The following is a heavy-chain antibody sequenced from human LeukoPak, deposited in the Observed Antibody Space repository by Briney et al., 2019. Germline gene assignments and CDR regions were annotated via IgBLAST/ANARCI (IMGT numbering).Heavy chain of an antibody. CDR3: AKDWIPYNRVFDCFDF. CDR2: IGGGDT. J-gene: IGHJ4*02. CDR1: GFTFSIHA. Sequence: GGSLRLSCAGSGFTFSIHAMSWVRQAPGKGLEWVSTIGGGDTYYADSVKGRFTISIDDSQSTVHLQMNSLRAEDTAVYYCAKDWIPYNRVFDCFDFWGQGTLVTVSS. D-gene: IGHD1-1*01. V-gene: IGHV3-23*01.